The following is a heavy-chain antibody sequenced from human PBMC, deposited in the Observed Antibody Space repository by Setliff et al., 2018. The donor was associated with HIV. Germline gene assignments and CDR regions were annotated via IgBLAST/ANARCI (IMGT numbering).Heavy chain of an antibody. V-gene: IGHV4-61*05. Sequence: PSETLSLTCTVSGGSINSTSYYWGWIRQPPGNGLEWIGYIYYSGSTKHNPSLKSRVTISLDTSKNQFSLKLTFVTAADTAVYYCARYSPRGYTLTGPYWGQGTLVTVSS. D-gene: IGHD6-25*01. CDR2: IYYSGST. CDR1: GGSINSTSYY. CDR3: ARYSPRGYTLTGPY. J-gene: IGHJ4*02.